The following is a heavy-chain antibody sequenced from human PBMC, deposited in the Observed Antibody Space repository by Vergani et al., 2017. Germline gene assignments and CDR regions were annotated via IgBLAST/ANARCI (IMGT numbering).Heavy chain of an antibody. CDR2: IRWNSGSI. CDR1: GFTFDDYA. D-gene: IGHD3-10*01. CDR3: ARDLGAGAQGPAYYYGMDV. J-gene: IGHJ6*02. V-gene: IGHV3-9*01. Sequence: EVQLVESGGGLVQPGRSLRLSCAASGFTFDDYAMHWVRQAPGKGLEWVSGIRWNSGSIGYADSVKGRFTISRDNSKKPLYLQMYSRRAEVTAVYYFARDLGAGAQGPAYYYGMDVWGQGTTVTVSS.